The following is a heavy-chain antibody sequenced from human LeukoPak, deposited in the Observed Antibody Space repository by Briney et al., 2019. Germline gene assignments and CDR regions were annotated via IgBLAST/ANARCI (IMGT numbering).Heavy chain of an antibody. J-gene: IGHJ6*03. CDR3: ARGGYGHNMDV. D-gene: IGHD3-10*01. Sequence: GGSLRLSCVGSGFMFSNYYMYWVRQAPGKGLVWVSRIKNAGIDTIYADSVKGRFTVSRDNAKNTVYLQMSSLGAEDTAVYYCARGGYGHNMDVWGEGTTVTVSS. V-gene: IGHV3-74*01. CDR1: GFMFSNYY. CDR2: IKNAGIDT.